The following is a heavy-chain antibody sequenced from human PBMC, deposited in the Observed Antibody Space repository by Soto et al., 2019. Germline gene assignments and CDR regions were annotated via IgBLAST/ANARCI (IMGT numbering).Heavy chain of an antibody. Sequence: PSETLSLTCTVSGDSISSSSYYWGWIRQPPGKGLEWIGSFYYSGGTYYNSSLKSRVTISVDTSKNQFSLKLASVTAADTAVYHCARHTVAEDTAMVNGPFDYWGQGTLVT. V-gene: IGHV4-39*01. CDR3: ARHTVAEDTAMVNGPFDY. D-gene: IGHD5-18*01. J-gene: IGHJ4*02. CDR1: GDSISSSSYY. CDR2: FYYSGGT.